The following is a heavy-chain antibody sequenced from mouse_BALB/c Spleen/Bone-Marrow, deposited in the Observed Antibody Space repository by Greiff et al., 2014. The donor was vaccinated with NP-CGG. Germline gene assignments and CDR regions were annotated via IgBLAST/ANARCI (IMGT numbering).Heavy chain of an antibody. Sequence: EVKLEESGAEVVKPGASVKLSCTASGFNIKDTDIHWVKQRPEQGLEWIGMIDPAKDNTKYDPKFQGKATITSDTSSNTAYLQPCDVSAVYSCASCEHSYGALSSWFAYWGQGTLVTVSA. CDR2: IDPAKDNT. CDR3: HSYGALSSWFAY. CDR1: GFNIKDTD. J-gene: IGHJ3*01. D-gene: IGHD6-2*01. V-gene: IGHV14-3*02.